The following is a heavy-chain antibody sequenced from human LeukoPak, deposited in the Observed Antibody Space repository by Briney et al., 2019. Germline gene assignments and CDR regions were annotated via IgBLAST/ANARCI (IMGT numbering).Heavy chain of an antibody. J-gene: IGHJ4*02. CDR3: TREEYDFWSAYYTVGNLFDY. Sequence: HPGRSLRLSCTVSGFTFGDYATSWVRQAPGKGLEWLGFIRSKHYGGATEYAASVKGRFIISRDDATSTAYLQMNSLKTEDTAVYYCTREEYDFWSAYYTVGNLFDYWGRGTLVTVSS. CDR2: IRSKHYGGAT. CDR1: GFTFGDYA. D-gene: IGHD3-3*01. V-gene: IGHV3-49*04.